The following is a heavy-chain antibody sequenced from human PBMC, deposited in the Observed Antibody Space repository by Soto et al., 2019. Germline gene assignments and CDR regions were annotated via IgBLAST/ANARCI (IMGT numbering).Heavy chain of an antibody. J-gene: IGHJ5*02. D-gene: IGHD6-13*01. CDR1: GDSVSSNSAA. Sequence: SQTLSLTCAISGDSVSSNSAAWNWIRHSPSRGLEWLGRTYYRSKWYNDYEVSVKSRITINPDTSKNQFSLQLKFVTPENTAVFYCARVGRHIAAAGIFYRFDPWGQGTLVINSS. V-gene: IGHV6-1*01. CDR2: TYYRSKWYN. CDR3: ARVGRHIAAAGIFYRFDP.